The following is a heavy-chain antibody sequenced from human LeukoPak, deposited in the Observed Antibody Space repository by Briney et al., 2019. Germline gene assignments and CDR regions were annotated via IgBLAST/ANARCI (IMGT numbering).Heavy chain of an antibody. Sequence: SQTLSLTCTVSGGSISSGDYYWSWIRQPPRKGLECIGYIYYSGSTYYNPSLKSRVTISVDTSKNQFSLKLSSVTAADTAVYYCARGITIFGVVIIPVAFDIWGQGTMVTVSS. D-gene: IGHD3-3*01. CDR3: ARGITIFGVVIIPVAFDI. J-gene: IGHJ3*02. CDR1: GGSISSGDYY. V-gene: IGHV4-30-4*08. CDR2: IYYSGST.